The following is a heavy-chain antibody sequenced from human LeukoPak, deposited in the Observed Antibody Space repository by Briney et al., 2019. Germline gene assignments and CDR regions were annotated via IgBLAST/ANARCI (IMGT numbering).Heavy chain of an antibody. J-gene: IGHJ4*02. CDR3: ARAGKAVPAPLDY. CDR2: IYYSGST. V-gene: IGHV4-39*07. D-gene: IGHD2-2*01. CDR1: GGSISSSSYY. Sequence: SETLSLTCTVSGGSISSSSYYWGWIRQPPGKGLEWIGSIYYSGSTYYNPSLKSRVTISVDTSKNQFSLKLSSVTAADTAVYYCARAGKAVPAPLDYWGQGTLVTVSS.